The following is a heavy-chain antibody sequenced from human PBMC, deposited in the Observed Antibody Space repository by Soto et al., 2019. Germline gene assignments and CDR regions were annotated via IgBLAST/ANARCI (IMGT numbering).Heavy chain of an antibody. J-gene: IGHJ6*02. CDR1: GFTFSSYG. D-gene: IGHD5-12*01. Sequence: QVQLVESGGGVVQPGRSLRLSCAASGFTFSSYGMHWVRQAPGKGLEWVALVWYDGGNKYYADSVKGRFTISRDNSKNTLYLQMHSLRDEDTAVYYCVRAAGYSGNDYVYYYGMDVCGQGTTVTVSS. CDR2: VWYDGGNK. CDR3: VRAAGYSGNDYVYYYGMDV. V-gene: IGHV3-33*01.